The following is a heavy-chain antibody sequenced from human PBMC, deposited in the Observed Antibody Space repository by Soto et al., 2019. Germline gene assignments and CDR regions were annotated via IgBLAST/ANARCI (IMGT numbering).Heavy chain of an antibody. V-gene: IGHV1-69*01. CDR1: GGTFSSYA. CDR2: IIPIFGTA. J-gene: IGHJ6*02. Sequence: QVQLVQSGAEVKKPGSSVKVSCKASGGTFSSYAISWVRQAPGQGLEWMGGIIPIFGTANYAQKSQGRVTITADESTSTAYMELSSLRSEDTAVYYCARPTIVGATTTYYYYYYGMDVWGQGTTVTVSS. D-gene: IGHD1-26*01. CDR3: ARPTIVGATTTYYYYYYGMDV.